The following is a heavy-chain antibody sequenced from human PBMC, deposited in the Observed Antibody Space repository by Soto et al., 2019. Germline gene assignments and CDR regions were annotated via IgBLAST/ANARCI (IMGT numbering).Heavy chain of an antibody. CDR2: IMPVSGAA. J-gene: IGHJ6*02. D-gene: IGHD1-1*01. Sequence: QVHLVQSGPEVKKPGSSVKVSCRASAGTFTNSIISWVRQARGQGLEWLGAIMPVSGAAIYAQIFKGRITITAAESTSTVYMELSSLRSYDTAVYYCAMEQWSHLSSFEHYNGMDVWGQGTPVTVSS. CDR3: AMEQWSHLSSFEHYNGMDV. V-gene: IGHV1-69*01. CDR1: AGTFTNSI.